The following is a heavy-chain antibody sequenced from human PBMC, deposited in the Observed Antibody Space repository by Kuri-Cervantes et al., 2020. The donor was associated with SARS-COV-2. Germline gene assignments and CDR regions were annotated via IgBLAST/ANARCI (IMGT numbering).Heavy chain of an antibody. D-gene: IGHD2-2*01. CDR2: IRSKIYGGTT. CDR1: GFTFGDYG. V-gene: IGHV3-49*04. Sequence: GESLKISCTASGFTFGDYGMSWVRQAPGKGLERVGFIRSKIYGGTTEYAASVKGRFTISRDDSKSIAYLQMNSLKTEDTAVYYCTRPIVVVPAAHLSFDYWGQGTLVTVSS. J-gene: IGHJ4*02. CDR3: TRPIVVVPAAHLSFDY.